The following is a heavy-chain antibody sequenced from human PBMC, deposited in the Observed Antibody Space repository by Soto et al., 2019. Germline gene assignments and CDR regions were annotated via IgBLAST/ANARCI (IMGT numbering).Heavy chain of an antibody. J-gene: IGHJ5*02. CDR1: GYTFTSYG. Sequence: GASVKVSCKASGYTFTSYGISWVRQAPGQGLEWMGWISAYNGNTNYAQKLQGRVTMTTDTSTSTAYMELRSLRSDDTAVYYCARDGWFGELFPPNWFDPWGQGTLVTGSS. V-gene: IGHV1-18*01. D-gene: IGHD3-10*01. CDR2: ISAYNGNT. CDR3: ARDGWFGELFPPNWFDP.